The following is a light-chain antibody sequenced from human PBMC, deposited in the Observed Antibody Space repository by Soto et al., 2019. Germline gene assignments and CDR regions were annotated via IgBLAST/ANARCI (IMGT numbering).Light chain of an antibody. CDR2: DNN. CDR1: SSNIGAGYD. V-gene: IGLV1-40*01. Sequence: QSVLTQPPSVSGAPGQRVTISCTGRSSNIGAGYDVHWYQQLPGTAPQLLIYDNNNRPSVLPDRFSGSKSGTSAALAITGLQAEDDADYYCQSYDSSLSVSVFGTGTKLTVL. CDR3: QSYDSSLSVSV. J-gene: IGLJ1*01.